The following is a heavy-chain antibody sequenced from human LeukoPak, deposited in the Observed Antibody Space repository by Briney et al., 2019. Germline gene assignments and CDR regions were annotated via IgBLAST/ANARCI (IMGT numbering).Heavy chain of an antibody. CDR3: ARDYLLIRSYYYDSSGYYPFDY. J-gene: IGHJ4*02. CDR2: IYHSGST. V-gene: IGHV4-38-2*02. CDR1: GYSISSGYY. Sequence: SETLSLTCTVSGYSISSGYYWGWIRQPPGKGLEWIGSIYHSGSTYYNPSLKSRVTISVDTSKNRFSLKLSSVTAADTAVYYCARDYLLIRSYYYDSSGYYPFDYWGQGTLVTVSS. D-gene: IGHD3-22*01.